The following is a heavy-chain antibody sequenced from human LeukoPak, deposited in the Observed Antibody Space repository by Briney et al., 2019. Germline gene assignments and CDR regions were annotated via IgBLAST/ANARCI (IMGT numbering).Heavy chain of an antibody. J-gene: IGHJ4*02. CDR3: VAMGYNYFDP. V-gene: IGHV3-21*03. Sequence: GGYLRLSCAASGFTCCTYSMNWVPQAPGQGLEWVSYIGSSSSYIDYAGSVRGRFTVSRDNAKNSMYLQMNSLRGEDTAVYYCVAMGYNYFDPWGQGSLVTVSS. D-gene: IGHD5-18*01. CDR2: IGSSSSYI. CDR1: GFTCCTYS.